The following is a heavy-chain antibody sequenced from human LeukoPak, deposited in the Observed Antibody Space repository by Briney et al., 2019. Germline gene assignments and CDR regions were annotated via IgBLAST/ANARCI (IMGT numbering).Heavy chain of an antibody. CDR2: IIPIFGTA. J-gene: IGHJ5*02. CDR1: GGTFSSYA. CDR3: ARARFGGGDWFDP. V-gene: IGHV1-69*05. D-gene: IGHD3-16*01. Sequence: SVKVSCKASGGTFSSYAISWVRQAPGQGLEWMGGIIPIFGTANYAQKFQGRVTITTDESTSTAYMELSSLRSEDTAVYYCARARFGGGDWFDPWGQGTLVTVSS.